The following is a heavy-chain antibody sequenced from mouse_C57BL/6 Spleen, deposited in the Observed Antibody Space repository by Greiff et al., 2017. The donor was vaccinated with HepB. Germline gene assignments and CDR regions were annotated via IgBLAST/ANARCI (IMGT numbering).Heavy chain of an antibody. Sequence: EVQLVESGGGLVKPGGSLKLSCAASGFTFSSYAMSWVRQTPEKRLEWVATISDGGSYTYYPDNVKGRFTISRDNAKNNLYLQMSHLKSEDTAMYYCARREYDYDVAWFAYWGQGTLVTVSA. J-gene: IGHJ3*01. D-gene: IGHD2-4*01. CDR2: ISDGGSYT. CDR1: GFTFSSYA. V-gene: IGHV5-4*03. CDR3: ARREYDYDVAWFAY.